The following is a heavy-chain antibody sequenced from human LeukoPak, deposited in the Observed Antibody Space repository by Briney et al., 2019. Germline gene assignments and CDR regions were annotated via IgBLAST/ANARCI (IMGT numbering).Heavy chain of an antibody. J-gene: IGHJ6*02. CDR2: INHSGST. V-gene: IGHV4-34*01. CDR3: ARGRIAAAGKRYYYYGMDV. Sequence: SETLSLTCAVYGGSFSGYYWSWIRQPPGKGLEWIGEINHSGSTNYNPSLKSRVTISVDTSKNQFSLKLSSVTAADTAVYYCARGRIAAAGKRYYYYGMDVWGPGTTVTVSS. CDR1: GGSFSGYY. D-gene: IGHD6-13*01.